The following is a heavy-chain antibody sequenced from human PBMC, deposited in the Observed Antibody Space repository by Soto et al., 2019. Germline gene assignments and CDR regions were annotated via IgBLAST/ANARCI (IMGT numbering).Heavy chain of an antibody. D-gene: IGHD3-10*01. CDR1: GFIFSDYS. CDR3: AKSMEVDY. V-gene: IGHV3-48*04. Sequence: PWGALRLSCTPSGFIFSDYSMNWVRQAPGKGLEWISYISSSGSTIYYADSVKGRFTISRDNAKNSLYLQMNSLRAEDTAVYYCAKSMEVDYWGQGTLVTVSS. CDR2: ISSSGSTI. J-gene: IGHJ4*02.